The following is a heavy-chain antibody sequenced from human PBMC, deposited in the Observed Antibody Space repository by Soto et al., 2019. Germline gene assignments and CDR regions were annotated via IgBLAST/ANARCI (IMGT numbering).Heavy chain of an antibody. J-gene: IGHJ5*02. V-gene: IGHV3-11*01. D-gene: IGHD3-16*01. CDR1: GIVFSDY. CDR2: ISGSGRTI. Sequence: QVQLVESGGGLVKPGGSLRLSWAASGIVFSDYMSGFGQAPGKGLEWLSYISGSGRTIYSADSVKGRFTISRDNATNSLYLQMNNVRTEDTAVYYCARLPFPWGWFDPWGQGTLVTVSS. CDR3: ARLPFPWGWFDP.